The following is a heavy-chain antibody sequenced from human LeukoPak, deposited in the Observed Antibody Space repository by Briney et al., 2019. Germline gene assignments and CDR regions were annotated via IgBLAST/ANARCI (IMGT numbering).Heavy chain of an antibody. V-gene: IGHV4-34*01. CDR2: INHSGST. Sequence: PSETLSLTCAVYGGSFSGYYWSWLRQPPGKGLEWFGEINHSGSTNYNPSLKSRVTISVDTSKNQFSLKLRSVTAADTAVYYCARVVFSMAAAATRYYYYYMDVWGKGTTVTVSS. CDR1: GGSFSGYY. J-gene: IGHJ6*03. D-gene: IGHD6-13*01. CDR3: ARVVFSMAAAATRYYYYYMDV.